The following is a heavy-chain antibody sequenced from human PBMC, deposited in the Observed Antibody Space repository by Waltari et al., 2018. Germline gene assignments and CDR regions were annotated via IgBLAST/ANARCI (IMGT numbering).Heavy chain of an antibody. Sequence: QLQLQESGPGLVKSSKTRSLTCAVSGGSISTASFFWGWIRQPPGKGLEWIGAIYYSGRAYYTPSLKSRVTISVDTSKNQFSLNLKSLSAADAAVYYCAXHSDSGGGAALDYWGRGTLVTVSS. CDR1: GGSISTASFF. CDR3: AXHSDSGGGAALDY. J-gene: IGHJ4*02. CDR2: IYYSGRA. D-gene: IGHD2-21*01. V-gene: IGHV4-39*01.